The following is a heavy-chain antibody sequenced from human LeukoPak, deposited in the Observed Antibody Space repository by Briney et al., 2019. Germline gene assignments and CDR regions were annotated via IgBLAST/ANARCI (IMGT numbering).Heavy chain of an antibody. Sequence: PGGSLRLSCAASGFTFSDYWMSWVRQAPGKGLEWVANIKRDGSEKYYVDSVKGRFTISRDNAKNSLFLQMNSLRAEDTAVYFCASFQWLRYFDFWGQGTLVTVSS. CDR3: ASFQWLRYFDF. CDR2: IKRDGSEK. J-gene: IGHJ4*02. D-gene: IGHD5-12*01. V-gene: IGHV3-7*03. CDR1: GFTFSDYW.